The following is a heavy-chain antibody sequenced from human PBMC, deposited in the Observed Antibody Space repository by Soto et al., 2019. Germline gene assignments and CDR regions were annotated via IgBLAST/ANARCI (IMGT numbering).Heavy chain of an antibody. CDR3: ARESCRGGSCYSAYYYYYGMDV. V-gene: IGHV3-33*01. CDR2: IWSDGSNK. Sequence: QVQVVESGGGVVQPGRSLRLSCAASGFTFSSYGMHWVRQAPGKGLEWVAVIWSDGSNKYYADSLKGRFIVSRDNSKNTLYLQVNSLRAEDTAVYYCARESCRGGSCYSAYYYYYGMDVWGQGTMVIVS. D-gene: IGHD2-15*01. CDR1: GFTFSSYG. J-gene: IGHJ6*02.